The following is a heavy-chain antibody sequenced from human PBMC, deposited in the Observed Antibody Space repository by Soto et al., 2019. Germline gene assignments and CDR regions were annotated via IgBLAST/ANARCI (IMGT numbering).Heavy chain of an antibody. CDR3: SRDWDHMDV. CDR1: GFSFRSYS. D-gene: IGHD1-26*01. V-gene: IGHV3-21*01. J-gene: IGHJ6*03. CDR2: VSNGGSYT. Sequence: EVQLVESGGGLVKPGESLRLACAGSGFSFRSYSFNWVRQAPGKGLEWVSSVSNGGSYTYYADSVKGQFTISRDNAENSAFLQMNSLRAEDTAVYYCSRDWDHMDVWGKGTTVTVS.